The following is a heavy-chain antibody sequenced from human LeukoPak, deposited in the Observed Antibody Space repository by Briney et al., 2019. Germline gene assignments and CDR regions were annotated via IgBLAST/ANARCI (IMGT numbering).Heavy chain of an antibody. CDR1: GGSISSYY. V-gene: IGHV4-39*01. J-gene: IGHJ4*02. CDR2: IYYSGST. CDR3: ARVGMGSSSWYVDY. D-gene: IGHD6-13*01. Sequence: PSETLSLTCTVSGGSISSYYWGWIRQPPGKGLEWIGSIYYSGSTYYNPSLKSRVTISVDTSKNQFSLKLSSVTAADTAVYYCARVGMGSSSWYVDYWGQGTLVTVSS.